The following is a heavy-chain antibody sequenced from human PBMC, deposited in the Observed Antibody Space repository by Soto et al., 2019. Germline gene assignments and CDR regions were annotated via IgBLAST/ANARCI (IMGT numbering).Heavy chain of an antibody. CDR1: GGTFSSYA. CDR2: IIPIFGTA. Sequence: GASVKVSCKASGGTFSSYAISWVRQAPGQGLEWMGGIIPIFGTANYAQKFQGRVTITADKSTSTAYMELSSLRSEDTAVYYCARRRAGDFWSGYSPYGMDVWGQGTTVTVSS. J-gene: IGHJ6*02. V-gene: IGHV1-69*06. CDR3: ARRRAGDFWSGYSPYGMDV. D-gene: IGHD3-3*01.